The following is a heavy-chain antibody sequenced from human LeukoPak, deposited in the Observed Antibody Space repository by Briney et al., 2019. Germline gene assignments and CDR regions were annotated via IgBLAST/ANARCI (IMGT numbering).Heavy chain of an antibody. Sequence: PSETLSLTCTVSGGSISSYYWSWIRQHPGKGLEWIGYIYYSGSTYYNPSLKSRVTVSVDTSKNQFSLKLSSVTAADTAVYYCARESAGSGSYVSGDIWGQGTMVTVSS. J-gene: IGHJ3*02. CDR2: IYYSGST. D-gene: IGHD3-10*01. CDR3: ARESAGSGSYVSGDI. CDR1: GGSISSYY. V-gene: IGHV4-59*06.